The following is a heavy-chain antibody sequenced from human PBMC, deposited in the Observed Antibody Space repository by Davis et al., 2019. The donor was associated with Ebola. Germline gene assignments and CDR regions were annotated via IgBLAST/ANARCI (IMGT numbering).Heavy chain of an antibody. J-gene: IGHJ6*04. CDR1: GDSVSTAG. CDR3: ARGWLRVGMDV. CDR2: TYYKSKWYN. D-gene: IGHD5-18*01. Sequence: HSQTLSLTCAISGDSVSTAGWNWIRQSPSRGLEWLGRTYYKSKWYNDYAVSVKSRIIINPDTSKNHFSLQLNSVTPEDTAMYYCARGWLRVGMDVWGEGTTVTVSS. V-gene: IGHV6-1*01.